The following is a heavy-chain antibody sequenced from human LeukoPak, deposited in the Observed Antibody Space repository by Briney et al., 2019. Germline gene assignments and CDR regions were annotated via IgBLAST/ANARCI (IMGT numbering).Heavy chain of an antibody. D-gene: IGHD2-15*01. J-gene: IGHJ6*04. CDR3: AVAPYYYYYAMDV. V-gene: IGHV3-74*01. CDR2: IHRDGSST. CDR1: GITFSSSW. Sequence: PGGTLRLSCAASGITFSSSWRHWVRQAPGKGLVWVSRIHRDGSSTNYADSVKGRSTISRDNAKNTLYLQMNSLRAEDTAVYYCAVAPYYYYYAMDVWGKGTTVTVSS.